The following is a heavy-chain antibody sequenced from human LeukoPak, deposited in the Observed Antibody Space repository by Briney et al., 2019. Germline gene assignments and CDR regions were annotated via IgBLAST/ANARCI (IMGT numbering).Heavy chain of an antibody. J-gene: IGHJ4*02. CDR3: AREVTSYFDY. Sequence: SETLSLTCAVYGGSFSGYYWSWIRQPPGKGLEWIGEINHSGSTNYNPSLKSRVTISVDTSKNQFSLKLSSVTAADTAVYYCAREVTSYFDYWGREPWSPSPQ. V-gene: IGHV4-34*01. CDR1: GGSFSGYY. CDR2: INHSGST. D-gene: IGHD2-21*02.